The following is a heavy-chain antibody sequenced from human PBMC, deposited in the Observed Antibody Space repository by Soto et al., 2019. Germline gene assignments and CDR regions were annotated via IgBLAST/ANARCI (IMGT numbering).Heavy chain of an antibody. J-gene: IGHJ5*02. D-gene: IGHD6-19*01. CDR2: VSGSGGTT. Sequence: EVQLLDSGGGLVQPGGSLRLSCAASGFTFSSSAMSWVRQAPGKGLEWVSAVSGSGGTTYYADSVRGRFTISRDNSKNTLSLQMNSLRAEDTDIYFCARCTVDTIVTSGWCHYLDPWGQGTLVTVSS. CDR1: GFTFSSSA. V-gene: IGHV3-23*01. CDR3: ARCTVDTIVTSGWCHYLDP.